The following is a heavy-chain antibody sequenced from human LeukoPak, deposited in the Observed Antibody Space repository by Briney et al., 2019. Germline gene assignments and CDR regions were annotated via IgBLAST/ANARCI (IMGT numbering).Heavy chain of an antibody. CDR3: ARVSGYCGPTNCYGPLDY. D-gene: IGHD2-2*03. Sequence: GASVKVSCKAYGYTFTDSYIHWVRQAPGQRLECLGWINPKSGDTEYAQKFKGRVTLTRDTSITTAYMDLSSLRSDDTAVYYCARVSGYCGPTNCYGPLDYWGQGTLVTVSS. CDR1: GYTFTDSY. J-gene: IGHJ4*02. V-gene: IGHV1-2*02. CDR2: INPKSGDT.